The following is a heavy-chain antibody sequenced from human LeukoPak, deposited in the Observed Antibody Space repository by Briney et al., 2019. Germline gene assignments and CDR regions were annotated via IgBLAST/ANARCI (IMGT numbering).Heavy chain of an antibody. CDR1: GGSISSSSYF. J-gene: IGHJ5*02. CDR2: FSYGGST. Sequence: PSETLSLTCTVSGGSISSSSYFWGWLRQSPGKGLEWIGSFSYGGSTDYHPSLKSRVTISVDTSNNQFSLNLTSVTAADTAVYYCARRPYDILTGYPFDPWGQGTLVTVSS. V-gene: IGHV4-39*01. D-gene: IGHD3-9*01. CDR3: ARRPYDILTGYPFDP.